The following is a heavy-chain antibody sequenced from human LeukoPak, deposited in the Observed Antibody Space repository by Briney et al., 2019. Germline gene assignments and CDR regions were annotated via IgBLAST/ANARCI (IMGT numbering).Heavy chain of an antibody. CDR3: ARDPTHLTYYVWGSYRPYFDY. D-gene: IGHD3-16*02. CDR1: GYTFTSYG. J-gene: IGHJ4*02. Sequence: GASVKVSRKASGYTFTSYGFSWVRQAPGQGLEWMGWMSAYNGNTHYAQKLQGRVTMTTDTSTSTAYMELRSLRSDDTAVYYCARDPTHLTYYVWGSYRPYFDYWGQGTLVTVSS. V-gene: IGHV1-18*01. CDR2: MSAYNGNT.